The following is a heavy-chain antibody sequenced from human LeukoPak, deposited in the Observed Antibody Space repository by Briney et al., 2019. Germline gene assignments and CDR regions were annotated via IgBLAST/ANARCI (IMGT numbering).Heavy chain of an antibody. D-gene: IGHD3-9*01. Sequence: PSETLSLTCTVSGGSFSTYYWSWIRQPPGKGLEWSGFLYYSGGTNYNPSLKSRVSMSVDTSKNQFSLRLSSVTAADTAVYYCARQENRYHLLTGYYPGSVDYWGQGTLVTVSS. J-gene: IGHJ4*02. CDR1: GGSFSTYY. CDR2: LYYSGGT. V-gene: IGHV4-59*01. CDR3: ARQENRYHLLTGYYPGSVDY.